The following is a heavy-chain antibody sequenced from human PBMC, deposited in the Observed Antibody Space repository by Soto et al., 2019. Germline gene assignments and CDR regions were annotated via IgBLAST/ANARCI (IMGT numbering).Heavy chain of an antibody. CDR3: ATLPPRVVASLLPIPT. CDR2: IYHSGNT. Sequence: VQLRQSGPGLVKPSGTLSLTCAVSGGSISSSNWWTWVRQAPGKGLEWVGEIYHSGNTYYNPSLHGRVTITVSKANNQFSLKLNSVTAADTAVYYCATLPPRVVASLLPIPTWGQGTLVTVSS. V-gene: IGHV4-4*02. CDR1: GGSISSSNW. D-gene: IGHD1-26*01. J-gene: IGHJ5*02.